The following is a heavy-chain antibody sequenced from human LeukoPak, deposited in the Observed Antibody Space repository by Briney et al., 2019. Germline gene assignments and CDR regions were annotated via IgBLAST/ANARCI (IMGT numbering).Heavy chain of an antibody. Sequence: PGGSLRLSCAASGFTFSSYSMNWVRQAPGKGLEWVSSVSSSGTYIYYADSVKGRFTISRDNAKNSLYLQMNSLRAEDTAVYYCARDLGFSYWGQGTLVTVSS. V-gene: IGHV3-21*01. CDR3: ARDLGFSY. CDR2: VSSSGTYI. CDR1: GFTFSSYS. J-gene: IGHJ4*02.